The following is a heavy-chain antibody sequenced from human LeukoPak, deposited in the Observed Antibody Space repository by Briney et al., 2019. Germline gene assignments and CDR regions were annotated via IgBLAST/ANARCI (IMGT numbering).Heavy chain of an antibody. V-gene: IGHV4-59*01. Sequence: SETLSLTCTVSGGSISGYYWSWSRQAPGKGVEWIGNLYYNRGAWFKSSLKGRVTTSVDTSKNELSLKLSSVTAADTAVYYCARWSDCGGDCHILDYWGQGILVTVSS. CDR1: GGSISGYY. CDR2: LYYNRGA. CDR3: ARWSDCGGDCHILDY. D-gene: IGHD2-21*01. J-gene: IGHJ4*02.